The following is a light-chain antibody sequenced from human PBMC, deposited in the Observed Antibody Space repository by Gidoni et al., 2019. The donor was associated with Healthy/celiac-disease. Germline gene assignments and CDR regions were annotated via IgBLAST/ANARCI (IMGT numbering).Light chain of an antibody. CDR3: QRPYNAPPVT. Sequence: DIQLTQDPSSLSASVGDRVTITCRVSQGISIYLNWYRQKPGKVPKLLIYSASNLQSGVPSRFSGSGSGTDFTLTISSLQPEDVATYYGQRPYNAPPVTFGQGTRLEIK. CDR2: SAS. V-gene: IGKV1-27*01. J-gene: IGKJ5*01. CDR1: QGISIY.